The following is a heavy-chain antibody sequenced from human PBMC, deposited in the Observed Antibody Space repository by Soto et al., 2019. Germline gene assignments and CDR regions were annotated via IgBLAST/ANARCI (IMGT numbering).Heavy chain of an antibody. V-gene: IGHV3-21*04. Sequence: GGSLRLSCAASGFTFSSYSMNWVRQAPGKGLEWVSSISSSSSYIYYADSVKGRFTISRDNAKNSLYLQMSSLRAEDTAVYYCATVHNTSRSFNFWGRGTLVTVSS. D-gene: IGHD1-20*01. CDR3: ATVHNTSRSFNF. CDR1: GFTFSSYS. J-gene: IGHJ4*02. CDR2: ISSSSSYI.